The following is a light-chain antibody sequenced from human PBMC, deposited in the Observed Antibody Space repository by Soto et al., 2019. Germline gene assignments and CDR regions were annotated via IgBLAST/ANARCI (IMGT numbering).Light chain of an antibody. Sequence: EIVLTQSPGTLSLSPGERATLFCGASQSVSGNYLAWYQQKPGLAPRIVIYDASSRATGIPDRFIGSGSGTDFTLTINRLEPEDFAVYYCQQYAGSQITVGQGTRLEIK. CDR3: QQYAGSQIT. CDR1: QSVSGNY. V-gene: IGKV3D-20*01. CDR2: DAS. J-gene: IGKJ5*01.